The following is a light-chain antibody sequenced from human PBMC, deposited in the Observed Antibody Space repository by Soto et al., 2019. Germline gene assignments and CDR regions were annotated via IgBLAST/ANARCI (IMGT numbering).Light chain of an antibody. V-gene: IGKV3-20*01. Sequence: EIVLTQSPGTLSLSPGDRGTISCRASQSVTSSYLAWYQQTPSEAPRLLIHAACLGGGGISKRCSSSGSGTDFTLTISRLHAEDVAVYCCQQYINLRTFGQGTKVDIK. CDR3: QQYINLRT. CDR2: AAC. J-gene: IGKJ1*01. CDR1: QSVTSSY.